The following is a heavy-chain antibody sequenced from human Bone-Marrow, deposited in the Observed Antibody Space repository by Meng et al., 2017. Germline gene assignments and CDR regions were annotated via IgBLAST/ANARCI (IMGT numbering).Heavy chain of an antibody. CDR2: ISPSDAYT. CDR1: GYNFIGYW. J-gene: IGHJ4*02. CDR3: ARLEGG. Sequence: ASVKVSCKASGYNFIGYWLYWIRQAPGQGLEWIGLISPSDAYTKYAHKFLGRVTVTRDTYTSTVSMEMTSLTLDDTAVYYCARLEGGWGQGTLVTVSS. V-gene: IGHV1-2*07. D-gene: IGHD1-1*01.